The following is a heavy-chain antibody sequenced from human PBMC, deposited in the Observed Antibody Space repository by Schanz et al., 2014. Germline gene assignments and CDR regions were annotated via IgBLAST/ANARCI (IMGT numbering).Heavy chain of an antibody. Sequence: QVQLVQSEAEVKKPGSSVKVSCKASGVTFSSYTISWVRQAPGQGLEWMGRIIPILGIANYAQKFQGRVTNTADRSTSTAYMELSSLRSEDTAVYYCARGYGDSPTDFWGQGTRVTVSS. D-gene: IGHD4-17*01. V-gene: IGHV1-69*02. CDR3: ARGYGDSPTDF. CDR1: GVTFSSYT. CDR2: IIPILGIA. J-gene: IGHJ4*02.